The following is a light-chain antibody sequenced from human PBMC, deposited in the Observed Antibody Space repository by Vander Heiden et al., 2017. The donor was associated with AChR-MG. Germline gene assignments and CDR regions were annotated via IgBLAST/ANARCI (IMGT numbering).Light chain of an antibody. CDR2: LGS. J-gene: IGKJ2*01. V-gene: IGKV2-28*01. CDR3: MQGLQAPPNT. CDR1: QSLLHSNGYNY. Sequence: EIVMTQSPLSLPVTPGEPASIPCRSSQSLLHSNGYNYLDWYLQKPGQSPQLLIYLGSNRASGVPDRFSGSGSGTDFTLKISRVEAEDVGVYYCMQGLQAPPNTFGQGTKLEIK.